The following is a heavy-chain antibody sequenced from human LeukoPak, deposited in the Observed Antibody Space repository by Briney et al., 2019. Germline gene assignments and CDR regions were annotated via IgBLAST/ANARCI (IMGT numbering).Heavy chain of an antibody. CDR1: GGSISSYY. V-gene: IGHV4-59*08. J-gene: IGHJ4*02. CDR3: ARMGSTNRDFDC. CDR2: IYYSGST. D-gene: IGHD1-26*01. Sequence: AETLSLTRTVSGGSISSYYWSWIRQPPGKGLEWIGDIYYSGSTNYNPSLKSRVTISLDTSKNQFSLKLTSVSAADTAVYYCARMGSTNRDFDCWGQGTLVTVSS.